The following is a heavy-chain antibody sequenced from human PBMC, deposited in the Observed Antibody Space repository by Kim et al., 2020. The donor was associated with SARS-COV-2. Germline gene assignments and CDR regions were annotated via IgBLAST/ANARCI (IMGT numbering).Heavy chain of an antibody. J-gene: IGHJ3*02. CDR1: GFTFSSYA. D-gene: IGHD3-3*01. Sequence: GGSLRLSCAASGFTFSSYAMHWVRQAPGKGLEWVAVISYDGSNKYYADSVKGRFTISRDNSKNTLYLQMNSLRAEDTAVYYCARDNLDFRRGGAFDIWGQGTMVTVSS. CDR2: ISYDGSNK. V-gene: IGHV3-30-3*01. CDR3: ARDNLDFRRGGAFDI.